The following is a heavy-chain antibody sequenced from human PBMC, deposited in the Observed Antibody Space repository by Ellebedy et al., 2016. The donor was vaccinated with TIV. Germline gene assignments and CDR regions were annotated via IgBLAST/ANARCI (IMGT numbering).Heavy chain of an antibody. D-gene: IGHD6-19*01. CDR1: GFTFSNYW. CDR3: ARDQWLGRAYYFDS. Sequence: GGSLRLSCGTSGFTFSNYWMTWVRQAPGKGLEWVANIKQDGSEKYYVDSVKGRFSISRDNTKNSLYLQMNSLTDEDTAVYHCARDQWLGRAYYFDSWGQGTLVTVSS. V-gene: IGHV3-7*01. CDR2: IKQDGSEK. J-gene: IGHJ4*02.